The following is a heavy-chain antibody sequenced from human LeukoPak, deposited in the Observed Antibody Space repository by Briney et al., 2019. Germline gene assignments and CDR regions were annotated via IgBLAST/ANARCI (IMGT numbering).Heavy chain of an antibody. J-gene: IGHJ4*02. CDR3: ARDRGNYGDYYFDY. D-gene: IGHD4-17*01. Sequence: GAAAKLSCKSSGFPFTGYYMHWERQAPGQGLEWKGWINSNTGDTDYAQKFQGRVTMTRDTSISTAYMELSRLRSDDTAVYYCARDRGNYGDYYFDYWGQGTLDTVSS. CDR2: INSNTGDT. V-gene: IGHV1-2*02. CDR1: GFPFTGYY.